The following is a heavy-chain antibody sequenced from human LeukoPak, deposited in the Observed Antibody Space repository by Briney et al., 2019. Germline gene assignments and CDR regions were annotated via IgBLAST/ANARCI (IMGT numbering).Heavy chain of an antibody. V-gene: IGHV3-23*01. CDR1: GLTFSSYA. CDR3: AKDYSSGWYYFQH. CDR2: ISGSGGST. D-gene: IGHD6-19*01. Sequence: GGSLRLSCAASGLTFSSYAMSWVRQAPGKGLEWVSAISGSGGSTYYADSVKGRFTISRDNSKNTLYLQMNSLRAEDTAVYYCAKDYSSGWYYFQHWGQGTLVTVSS. J-gene: IGHJ1*01.